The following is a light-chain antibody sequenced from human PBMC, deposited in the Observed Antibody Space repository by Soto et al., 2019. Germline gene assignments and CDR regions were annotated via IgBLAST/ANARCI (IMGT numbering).Light chain of an antibody. V-gene: IGKV1-5*03. CDR1: QSISSW. J-gene: IGKJ1*01. CDR3: QQSWT. Sequence: DIPMTQSPSTLSASVGDRVTITCRASQSISSWLAWYQQKPGKAPKLLIYTASSLESGVPSRFSGSGSGTEFTLTIRSLQPDYFATYYCQQSWTFGQGTKVEIK. CDR2: TAS.